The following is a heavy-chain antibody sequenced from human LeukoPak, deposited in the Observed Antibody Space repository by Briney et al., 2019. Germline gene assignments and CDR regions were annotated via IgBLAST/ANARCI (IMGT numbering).Heavy chain of an antibody. J-gene: IGHJ6*03. CDR1: GGSISSYY. D-gene: IGHD6-19*01. V-gene: IGHV4-4*07. CDR3: ARDGIAVAGTVLYYYYYYMDV. Sequence: PSETLSLTCTVSGGSISSYYWSWIRQPAGKGLEWIGRIYTSGSTNYNPSLKSRVTVSVDTSKNQFSLKLSSVTAADTAVYYCARDGIAVAGTVLYYYYYYMDVWGKGTTVTVSS. CDR2: IYTSGST.